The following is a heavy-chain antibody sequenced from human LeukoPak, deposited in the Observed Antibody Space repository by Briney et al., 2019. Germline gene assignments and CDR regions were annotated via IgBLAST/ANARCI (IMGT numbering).Heavy chain of an antibody. Sequence: GGSLRLSSAASGFTFSGSAMHWVRQASGKGLEWVGRIRSKTNSYATAYAASVKGRFTISRDDSKNTAYLQMNSLKTEDTAVYYCATVAAAGFFDYWGQGTLVTVSS. CDR2: IRSKTNSYAT. V-gene: IGHV3-73*01. CDR3: ATVAAAGFFDY. CDR1: GFTFSGSA. J-gene: IGHJ4*02. D-gene: IGHD6-13*01.